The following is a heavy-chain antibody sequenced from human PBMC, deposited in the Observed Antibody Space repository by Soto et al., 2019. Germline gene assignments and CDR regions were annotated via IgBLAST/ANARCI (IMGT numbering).Heavy chain of an antibody. CDR1: GGSISSGGYY. CDR3: AVQIVVVPAAIRGDNNWFDP. J-gene: IGHJ5*02. Sequence: PSETLSLTCTVSGGSISSGGYYWSWIRQHPGKGLEWIGYIYYSGSTYYNPSLKSRVTISVDTSKNQFSLKLSSVTAADTAVYYCAVQIVVVPAAIRGDNNWFDPWGQGTLVTVSS. D-gene: IGHD2-2*01. CDR2: IYYSGST. V-gene: IGHV4-31*03.